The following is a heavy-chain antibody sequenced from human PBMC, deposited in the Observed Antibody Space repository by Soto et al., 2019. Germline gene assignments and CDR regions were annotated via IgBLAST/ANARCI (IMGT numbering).Heavy chain of an antibody. Sequence: GASVKVSCKASGYTFTSYGISWVRQAPGQGLEWMGWISAYNGNTNYAQKLQGRVTMTTDTSTSTAYMELRSLRSDDTAVYYCATTAKLRYFYWADDPLDAFDIWGQGTMVTVSS. J-gene: IGHJ3*02. CDR1: GYTFTSYG. V-gene: IGHV1-18*01. CDR2: ISAYNGNT. CDR3: ATTAKLRYFYWADDPLDAFDI. D-gene: IGHD3-9*01.